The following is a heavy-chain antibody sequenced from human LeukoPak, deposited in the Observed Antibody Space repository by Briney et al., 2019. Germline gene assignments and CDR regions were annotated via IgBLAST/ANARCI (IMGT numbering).Heavy chain of an antibody. J-gene: IGHJ4*02. V-gene: IGHV1-2*02. CDR3: ARDKTWYSSSAVDY. D-gene: IGHD6-6*01. CDR1: GYTFTGYY. Sequence: GASVKVSCKASGYTFTGYYMHWVRQAPGQGLEWMGWINPNSGGTNYAQKFQGRVTMTRDTSISTAYMELSRLRSDDTAVYYCARDKTWYSSSAVDYWGQGTLVTVSS. CDR2: INPNSGGT.